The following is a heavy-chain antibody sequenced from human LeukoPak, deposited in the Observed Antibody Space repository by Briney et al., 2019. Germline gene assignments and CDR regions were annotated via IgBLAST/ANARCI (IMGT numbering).Heavy chain of an antibody. J-gene: IGHJ5*02. CDR3: AREDSGYGT. CDR2: IYYSGST. CDR1: GGSISGYY. V-gene: IGHV4-59*05. D-gene: IGHD5-12*01. Sequence: SETLSLTCTVSGGSISGYYWIWIRQPPGKGLEWIGSIYYSGSTYYNPSLKSRVTISVDTSKNQFSLKLSSVTAADTAVYYCAREDSGYGTWGQGTLVTVSS.